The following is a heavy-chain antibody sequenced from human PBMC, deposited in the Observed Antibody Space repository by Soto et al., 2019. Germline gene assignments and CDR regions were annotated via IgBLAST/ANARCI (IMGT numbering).Heavy chain of an antibody. CDR2: IYHSGTT. V-gene: IGHV4-39*01. Sequence: SETLSLTCTVSGGSISSSRCHWGWIRQPPGKALEWIASIYHSGTTFYNPSLKSRVIISVDTSKIQFSLKLSSVTAADTAVYYCARHRNWLQSPTYLDLWGPGTLVTVSS. J-gene: IGHJ4*02. CDR1: GGSISSSRCH. CDR3: ARHRNWLQSPTYLDL. D-gene: IGHD5-12*01.